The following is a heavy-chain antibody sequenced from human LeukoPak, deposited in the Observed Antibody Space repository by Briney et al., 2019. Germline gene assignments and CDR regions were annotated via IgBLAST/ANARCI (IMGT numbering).Heavy chain of an antibody. D-gene: IGHD4-17*01. CDR2: INSDGSST. CDR3: AKSDYGYYFDY. V-gene: IGHV3-74*01. CDR1: GFTFSSYW. Sequence: GGSLRLSCAASGFTFSSYWMHWVRQAPGKGLVWVSRINSDGSSTSYADSVKGRFTVSRDNSKNTVYLQMNSLRVEDTALYYCAKSDYGYYFDYWGQGTPVTVSS. J-gene: IGHJ4*02.